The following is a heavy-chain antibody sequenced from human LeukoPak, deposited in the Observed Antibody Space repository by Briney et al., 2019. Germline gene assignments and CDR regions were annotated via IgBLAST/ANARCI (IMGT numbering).Heavy chain of an antibody. J-gene: IGHJ3*02. Sequence: GGSLRLSCAASGFTFDDYAMHWVRQAPGKGLEWVSGISWNSGSIGYADSVKGRFTISRDNAKNSLYLQMNSLRAEDTALYYCAKDIVATPRAWGAFDIWGQGTMVTVSS. CDR1: GFTFDDYA. D-gene: IGHD5-12*01. CDR2: ISWNSGSI. V-gene: IGHV3-9*01. CDR3: AKDIVATPRAWGAFDI.